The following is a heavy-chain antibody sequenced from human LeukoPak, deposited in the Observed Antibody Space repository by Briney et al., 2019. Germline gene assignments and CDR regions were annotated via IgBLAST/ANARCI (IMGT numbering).Heavy chain of an antibody. CDR3: ARRSSSVSSGYDY. Sequence: HGESLKISCKGSGYSFTNYWIGWVRQMPGKGLEWMGIIYPGDSDTRYSPSFQGQVTISADKSISTAYLQWSSLKASDTAMYYCARRSSSVSSGYDYWGQGTLVTVSS. D-gene: IGHD6-6*01. J-gene: IGHJ4*02. CDR2: IYPGDSDT. CDR1: GYSFTNYW. V-gene: IGHV5-51*01.